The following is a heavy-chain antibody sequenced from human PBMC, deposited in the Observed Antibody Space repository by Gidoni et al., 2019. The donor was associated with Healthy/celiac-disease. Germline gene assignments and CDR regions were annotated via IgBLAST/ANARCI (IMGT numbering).Heavy chain of an antibody. J-gene: IGHJ5*02. Sequence: EVQLLESGGGLVQPGGSLRLSCAASGFTFSSYAMSWVLQAPGKGLEWVSAISGSGGSTYYADSVKGRFTISRDNSKNTLYLQMNSLRAEDTAVYYCAKGGRSTSKFDPWGQGTLVTVSS. CDR1: GFTFSSYA. CDR3: AKGGRSTSKFDP. V-gene: IGHV3-23*01. CDR2: ISGSGGST. D-gene: IGHD2-2*01.